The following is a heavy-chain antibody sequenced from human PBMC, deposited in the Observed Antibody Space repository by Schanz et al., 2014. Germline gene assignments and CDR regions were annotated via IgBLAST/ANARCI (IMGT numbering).Heavy chain of an antibody. CDR3: PVAGTNYLLNWYHP. J-gene: IGHJ5*02. V-gene: IGHV1-46*01. CDR2: ISPSTGST. Sequence: EVRKPGASVKVSCKASGYTFTNYYRHWVRQAPGQRREWLGVISPSTGSTTYAPKFQDRVSINRDTTVTTVLMELSRRRSEDTTLYYSPVAGTNYLLNWYHPWGHGSVGNVSP. D-gene: IGHD3-10*01. CDR1: GYTFTNYY.